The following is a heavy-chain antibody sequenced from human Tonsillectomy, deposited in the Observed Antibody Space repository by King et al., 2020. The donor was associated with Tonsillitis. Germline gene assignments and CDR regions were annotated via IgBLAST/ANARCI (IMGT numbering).Heavy chain of an antibody. J-gene: IGHJ3*02. D-gene: IGHD3-22*01. CDR2: ISSSSGYI. CDR3: ARGKTYYYDSSGYYPPFDAFDI. CDR1: GFTFSCYS. V-gene: IGHV3-21*01. Sequence: VQLVESGGGLVKPGGSLRLSCAASGFTFSCYSMNWVRQAPGKGLEWVSSISSSSGYIYYADSVKGRFTISRDNAKNSLYLQMNSLRAEDTAVYCCARGKTYYYDSSGYYPPFDAFDIWGQGTMVTVSS.